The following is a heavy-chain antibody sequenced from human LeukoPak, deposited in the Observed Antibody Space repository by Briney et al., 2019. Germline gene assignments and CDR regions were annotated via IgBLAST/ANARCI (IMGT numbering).Heavy chain of an antibody. CDR1: GFTVSSNY. CDR2: IYSGDIT. J-gene: IGHJ6*03. Sequence: GXXLRLSCAASGFTVSSNYMSGVRQAAGKGVEWGTVIYSGDITYYADSVKGRFTISRDNSNNTLYLQINSLRAEDTAVYYCARGKGENYYYYYYMDVWGKGTTVTVSS. D-gene: IGHD3-10*01. CDR3: ARGKGENYYYYYYMDV. V-gene: IGHV3-66*02.